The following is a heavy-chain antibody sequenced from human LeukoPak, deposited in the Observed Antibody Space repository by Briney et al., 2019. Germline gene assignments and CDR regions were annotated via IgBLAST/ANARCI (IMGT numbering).Heavy chain of an antibody. CDR2: INWNGGST. CDR1: GFTFDDYG. Sequence: GGSLRLSCAASGFTFDDYGMSWVRQAPGKGLEWVSGINWNGGSTGYADSVKGRFTISGDNAKNSLYLQMNSLRAEDTALYYCARGPKGAVAGTVDYWGQGTLVTVSS. J-gene: IGHJ4*02. V-gene: IGHV3-20*04. CDR3: ARGPKGAVAGTVDY. D-gene: IGHD6-19*01.